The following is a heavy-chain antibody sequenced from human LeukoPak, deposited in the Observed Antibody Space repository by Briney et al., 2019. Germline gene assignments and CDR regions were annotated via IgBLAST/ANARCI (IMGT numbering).Heavy chain of an antibody. J-gene: IGHJ4*02. D-gene: IGHD3-22*01. CDR3: ASDSSGSYPSL. CDR1: GGSFSGYY. Sequence: PSETLSLTCAVYGGSFSGYYWSWIRQPPGKGLEGIGEINHSGSTNYNPSLTSRVTISVDTSKNQISLKLSSVPAADTSVYYCASDSSGSYPSLWGQGPLVTASS. CDR2: INHSGST. V-gene: IGHV4-34*01.